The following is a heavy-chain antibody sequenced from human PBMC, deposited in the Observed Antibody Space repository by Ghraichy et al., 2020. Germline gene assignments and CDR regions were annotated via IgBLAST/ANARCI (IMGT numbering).Heavy chain of an antibody. V-gene: IGHV5-51*01. CDR1: GYSFTSYW. CDR3: ARQSPYYYDSSGEHWFDP. Sequence: GESLNISCKGSGYSFTSYWIGWVRQMPGKGLEWMGIIYPGDSDTRYSPSFQGQVTISADKSISTAYLQWSSLKASDTAMYYCARQSPYYYDSSGEHWFDPWGQGTLVTVSS. J-gene: IGHJ5*02. D-gene: IGHD3-22*01. CDR2: IYPGDSDT.